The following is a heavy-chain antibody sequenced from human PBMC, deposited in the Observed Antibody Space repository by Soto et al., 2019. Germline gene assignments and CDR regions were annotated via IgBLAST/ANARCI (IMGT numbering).Heavy chain of an antibody. J-gene: IGHJ4*02. CDR2: IYYSGST. CDR1: GGSISSGGYY. CDR3: ARGERIAAAGRPPLDY. D-gene: IGHD6-13*01. Sequence: QVQLQESGPGLVKPSQTLSLTCTVSGGSISSGGYYWSWIRQHPGKGLEWIGYIYYSGSTYYNPSLKRRVTISVDTSKNQFSLKLSSVTAADTAVYYCARGERIAAAGRPPLDYWGQGTLVTVSS. V-gene: IGHV4-31*03.